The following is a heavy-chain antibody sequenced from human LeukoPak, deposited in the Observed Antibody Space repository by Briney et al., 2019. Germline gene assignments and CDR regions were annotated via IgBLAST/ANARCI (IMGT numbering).Heavy chain of an antibody. D-gene: IGHD3-3*01. Sequence: PGGSLRLSCAASGFTFSSHAMGWVRQAPGKGLEWVSSIIANGGSTYYGDSVKGRFTISRDNSKNTPYLQMNSLRAEDTAVYYCAKDGGGSLEWLPPMDVWGQGTMVTVS. V-gene: IGHV3-23*01. CDR1: GFTFSSHA. J-gene: IGHJ6*02. CDR3: AKDGGGSLEWLPPMDV. CDR2: IIANGGST.